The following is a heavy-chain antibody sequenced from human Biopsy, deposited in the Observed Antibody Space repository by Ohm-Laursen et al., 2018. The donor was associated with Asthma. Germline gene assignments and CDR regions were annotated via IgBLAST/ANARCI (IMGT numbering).Heavy chain of an antibody. CDR2: VYYSGST. CDR1: GGSINNFY. J-gene: IGHJ5*01. V-gene: IGHV4-59*01. D-gene: IGHD1-1*01. CDR3: ARHWSGNGWHDTYSWFDP. Sequence: SETLSLTCAVSGGSINNFYWSWIRQPPGKGLESIGHVYYSGSTNYNPSLKSRVTISIDASKNQFSLKLTSVTAADTVVYYCARHWSGNGWHDTYSWFDPWGQGSQVTVSS.